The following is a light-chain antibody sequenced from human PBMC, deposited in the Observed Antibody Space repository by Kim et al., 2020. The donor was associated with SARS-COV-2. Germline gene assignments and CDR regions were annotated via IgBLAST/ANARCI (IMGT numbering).Light chain of an antibody. CDR3: QQRFNWPLT. Sequence: EIVLTQSPATLSLSPGERATLSCRVSQSVTYYLAWYQQRPGQAPRLLIYDGSKRATGIPARFSGTGSGTDFTLTISSLEPEDSAVYYCQQRFNWPLTFGGGTKVDIK. V-gene: IGKV3-11*01. J-gene: IGKJ4*01. CDR1: QSVTYY. CDR2: DGS.